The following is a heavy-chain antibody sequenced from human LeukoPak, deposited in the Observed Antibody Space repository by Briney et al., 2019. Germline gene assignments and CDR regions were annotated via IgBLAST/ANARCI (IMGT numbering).Heavy chain of an antibody. V-gene: IGHV5-51*01. CDR2: IYPGDSDS. CDR1: GYIFTTYW. D-gene: IGHD3-10*01. CDR3: ARRRLTSTLRADVFDI. J-gene: IGHJ3*02. Sequence: GESLKISCKGSGYIFTTYWIGWVRQMPGKGLEWMGIIYPGDSDSRYSPSFQGQVTILADKSISTAYLQWTSLQASDTAIYYCARRRLTSTLRADVFDIWGQGTMVTVSS.